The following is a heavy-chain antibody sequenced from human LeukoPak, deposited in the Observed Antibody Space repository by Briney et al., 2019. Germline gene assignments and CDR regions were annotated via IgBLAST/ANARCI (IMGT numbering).Heavy chain of an antibody. Sequence: GGSLRLSCAASGFTVSNNYMSWVRQAPGKGLEWVSVIYSDGSTYYADSVKGRFTISRDTSKNTLYLQMNSLRAEDTAVYFCARVVTGTTYLRLYYFDSWGQGTLVTVSS. CDR2: IYSDGST. CDR3: ARVVTGTTYLRLYYFDS. J-gene: IGHJ4*02. V-gene: IGHV3-53*01. D-gene: IGHD1-7*01. CDR1: GFTVSNNY.